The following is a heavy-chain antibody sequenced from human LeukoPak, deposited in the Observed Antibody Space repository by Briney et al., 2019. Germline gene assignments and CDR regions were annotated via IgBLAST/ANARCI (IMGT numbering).Heavy chain of an antibody. J-gene: IGHJ6*03. CDR2: MNPNSGNT. CDR3: ARAKALRSSYYYYMDV. V-gene: IGHV1-8*03. Sequence: ASVKVSCKASGYTFTSYDINWVRQATGQGLEWMGWMNPNSGNTGYAQKFQGRVTITADKSTSTAYMELSSLRSEDTAVYYCARAKALRSSYYYYMDVWGKGTTVTVSS. CDR1: GYTFTSYD. D-gene: IGHD3-16*01.